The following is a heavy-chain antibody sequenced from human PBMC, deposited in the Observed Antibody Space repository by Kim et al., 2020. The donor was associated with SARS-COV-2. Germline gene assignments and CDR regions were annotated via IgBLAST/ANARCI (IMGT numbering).Heavy chain of an antibody. D-gene: IGHD4-17*01. J-gene: IGHJ6*02. CDR2: ISGDGGST. CDR3: AKDMVGTVTQPYYYYGMDV. V-gene: IGHV3-43*02. CDR1: GFTFDDYA. Sequence: GGSLRLSCAASGFTFDDYAMHWVRQAPGKGLEWVSLISGDGGSTYYADSVKGRFTISRDNSKNSLYLQMNSLRTEDTALYYCAKDMVGTVTQPYYYYGMDVWGQGTTVTVSS.